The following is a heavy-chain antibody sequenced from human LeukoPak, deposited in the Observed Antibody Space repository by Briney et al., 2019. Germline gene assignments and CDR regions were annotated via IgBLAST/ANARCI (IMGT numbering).Heavy chain of an antibody. D-gene: IGHD6-6*01. J-gene: IGHJ4*02. Sequence: GVSVKVSCKASGYTFTRYGISWVRQAPGQGLEWMGWISAYNGNTKYAQKLQDRVTMTTDTSTTTAYMEVRSLTSDDTAVYYCARGSAMAQKQLVRHFDSWGQGTLVIVSS. CDR1: GYTFTRYG. CDR3: ARGSAMAQKQLVRHFDS. V-gene: IGHV1-18*01. CDR2: ISAYNGNT.